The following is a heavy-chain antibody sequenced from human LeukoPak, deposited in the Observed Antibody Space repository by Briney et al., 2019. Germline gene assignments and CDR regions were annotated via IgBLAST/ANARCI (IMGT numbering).Heavy chain of an antibody. J-gene: IGHJ4*02. D-gene: IGHD5-24*01. CDR1: GGTFISCA. CDR2: IIPIFGTA. V-gene: IGHV1-69*13. CDR3: ARDRPGEGRWLQIDY. Sequence: SVKVSCKASGGTFISCAISWVRQAPGQGLEWMGGIIPIFGTANYAQKFQGRVTITADESTSTAYMELSSLRSEDTAVYYCARDRPGEGRWLQIDYWGQGTLVTVSS.